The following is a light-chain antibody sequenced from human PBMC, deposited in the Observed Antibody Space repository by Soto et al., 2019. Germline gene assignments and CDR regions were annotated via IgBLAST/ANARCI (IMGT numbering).Light chain of an antibody. CDR2: AAS. V-gene: IGKV3-15*01. CDR1: QSVSRN. CDR3: QQFEKWPFT. J-gene: IGKJ2*01. Sequence: EIVMTQSPGTLSVSLGERVTLSCRASQSVSRNLAWYQQRPGQVPRLLFYAASTRATDVPGTFSGSGSGTEFPLTIISLHSEDFAVYYCQQFEKWPFTFGQRTKLAIK.